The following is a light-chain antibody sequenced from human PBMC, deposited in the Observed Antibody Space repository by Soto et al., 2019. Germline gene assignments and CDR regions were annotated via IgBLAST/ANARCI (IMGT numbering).Light chain of an antibody. CDR2: EVT. CDR1: SVDINY. J-gene: IGLJ3*02. CDR3: SSYAGRDIWV. V-gene: IGLV2-8*01. Sequence: QCALTQPPSASGSRGQSVTISCTGTSVDINYVSWFQQHPGKAPKLIICEVTKRPSGVPDRFSGSKSGNTASLTVSGLQDDDEADYYCSSYAGRDIWVFGGGTKVTVL.